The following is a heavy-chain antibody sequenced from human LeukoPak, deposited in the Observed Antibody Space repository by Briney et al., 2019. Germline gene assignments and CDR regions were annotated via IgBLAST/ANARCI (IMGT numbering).Heavy chain of an antibody. CDR1: GFTFSSYG. V-gene: IGHV3-30*03. CDR3: ARRGLDTSGYYYFDY. D-gene: IGHD3-22*01. CDR2: ISYDGSNK. J-gene: IGHJ4*02. Sequence: GGSLRLSCAASGFTFSSYGTHWVRQAPGKRLEWVAVISYDGSNKYYADSVKGRFTISRDNSKNTLYLQMNSLRAEDTAVYYCARRGLDTSGYYYFDYWGQGTPVTVSS.